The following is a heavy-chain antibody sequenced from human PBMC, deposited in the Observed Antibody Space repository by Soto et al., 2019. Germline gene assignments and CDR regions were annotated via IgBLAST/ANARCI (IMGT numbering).Heavy chain of an antibody. D-gene: IGHD5-12*01. J-gene: IGHJ4*02. CDR2: IYHSGST. V-gene: IGHV4-30-2*01. CDR1: GGSISSGGYS. Sequence: QLQLQESGSGLVKPSQTLSLTCAVSGGSISSGGYSWSWIRQPPGKGLEWIGYIYHSGSTYYNPYLKSRGTISLDRSKNQFSLKLSSVTAADTAVYYCAGGPGVARNYWGQGTLVTVSS. CDR3: AGGPGVARNY.